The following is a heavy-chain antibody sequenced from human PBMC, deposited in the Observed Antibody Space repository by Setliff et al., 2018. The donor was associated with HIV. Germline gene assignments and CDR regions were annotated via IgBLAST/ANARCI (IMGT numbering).Heavy chain of an antibody. Sequence: SETLSLTCSVSNGSISNYYWTWIRQPAGKGLEWIGRIHTSGITNYNPSLKSRVNMSLDTSENYFSLNLTPVTAADTAVYYCAREGGTDRFFDYWGQGTPVTVSS. J-gene: IGHJ4*01. V-gene: IGHV4-4*07. D-gene: IGHD3-16*01. CDR1: NGSISNYY. CDR3: AREGGTDRFFDY. CDR2: IHTSGIT.